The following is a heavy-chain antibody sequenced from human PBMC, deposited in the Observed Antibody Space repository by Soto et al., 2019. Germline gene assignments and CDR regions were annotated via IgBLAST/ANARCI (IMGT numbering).Heavy chain of an antibody. CDR3: AKDPSPQPTTVVTPGWFDP. D-gene: IGHD2-21*02. CDR1: GGSIRDGGYY. J-gene: IGHJ5*02. V-gene: IGHV4-31*03. Sequence: TLSLTCTFSGGSIRDGGYYWSWIRQRPGQGLEWLGYIYYTGSTYYNPSLKSRLTISVDMSKSQFSLKLTSLTAADTAVYYCAKDPSPQPTTVVTPGWFDPWGRGILVTVSS. CDR2: IYYTGST.